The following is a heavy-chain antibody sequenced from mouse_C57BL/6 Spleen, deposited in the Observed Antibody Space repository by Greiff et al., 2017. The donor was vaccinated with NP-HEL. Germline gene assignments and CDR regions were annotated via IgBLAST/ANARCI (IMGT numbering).Heavy chain of an antibody. CDR3: ARWGDYDVKFAY. V-gene: IGHV1-81*01. D-gene: IGHD2-4*01. CDR2: IYPRSGNT. J-gene: IGHJ3*01. CDR1: GYTFTSYG. Sequence: QVQLVESGAELARPGASVKLSCKASGYTFTSYGISWVKQRTGQGLEWIGEIYPRSGNTYYNEKFKGKATLTADKSSSTAYMELRSLTSEDSAVYFCARWGDYDVKFAYWGQGTLVTVSA.